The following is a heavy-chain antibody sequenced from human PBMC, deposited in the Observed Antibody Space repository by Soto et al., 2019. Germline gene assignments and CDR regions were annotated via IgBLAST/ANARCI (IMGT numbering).Heavy chain of an antibody. D-gene: IGHD3-22*01. V-gene: IGHV3-53*01. CDR1: GFTLSSNY. CDR2: IYSGGST. Sequence: EGSLRLSCAASGFTLSSNYMSWVRQAPGKGLEWVSVIYSGGSTYYADSVKCRFTISRDNSKDTLYLQMNSLRAEDTAVYYCAKSRTMIVEVPPYDYWGQGPLVNVSS. J-gene: IGHJ4*02. CDR3: AKSRTMIVEVPPYDY.